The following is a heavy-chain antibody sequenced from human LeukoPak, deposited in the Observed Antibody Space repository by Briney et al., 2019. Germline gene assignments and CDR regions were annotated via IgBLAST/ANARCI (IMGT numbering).Heavy chain of an antibody. CDR2: INPNSGGT. D-gene: IGHD2-2*01. CDR3: ARAGGDIVVVPAEDSWFDP. CDR1: GYTFTGYY. Sequence: GASVKVSCKASGYTFTGYYMHWVRQAPGQGLEWMGWINPNSGGTNYAQKFQGRVTMTRDTSISTAYMELSRLRSDDTAVYYCARAGGDIVVVPAEDSWFDPWGQGTLVTVSS. V-gene: IGHV1-2*02. J-gene: IGHJ5*02.